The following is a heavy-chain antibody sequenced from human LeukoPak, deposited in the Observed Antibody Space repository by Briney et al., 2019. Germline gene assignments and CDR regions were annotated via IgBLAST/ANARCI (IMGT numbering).Heavy chain of an antibody. CDR2: IYYSGST. D-gene: IGHD6-13*01. Sequence: SETLSLTCTVSGGSISSSSYYWGWIRQPPGKGLEWIGSIYYSGSTYYNPSLKSRVTISVDTSKNQFSLKLSSVTAADTAVYYCARQSLVAAAGTSSFDYWGQGTLVTVSS. CDR1: GGSISSSSYY. CDR3: ARQSLVAAAGTSSFDY. V-gene: IGHV4-39*07. J-gene: IGHJ4*02.